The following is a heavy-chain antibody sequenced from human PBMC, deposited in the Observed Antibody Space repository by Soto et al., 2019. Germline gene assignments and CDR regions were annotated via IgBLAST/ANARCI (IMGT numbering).Heavy chain of an antibody. V-gene: IGHV5-10-1*01. D-gene: IGHD3-22*01. CDR2: IDPSDSYT. CDR1: GYGFTSYW. CDR3: ARQRDKGYYDSSGYQLTYFDY. J-gene: IGHJ4*02. Sequence: GESLKISCKGSGYGFTSYWISWVRQMPGKGLEWMGRIDPSDSYTNYSPSFQGHVTISADKSISTAYLQWSSLKASDTAMHYCARQRDKGYYDSSGYQLTYFDYWGQGTLVTVSS.